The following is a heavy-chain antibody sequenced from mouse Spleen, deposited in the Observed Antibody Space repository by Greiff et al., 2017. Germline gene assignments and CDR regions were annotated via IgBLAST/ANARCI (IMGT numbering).Heavy chain of an antibody. CDR1: GYTFTSYG. CDR3: ARSDYYGSSPKYYYAMDY. CDR2: IYPRSGNT. J-gene: IGHJ4*01. D-gene: IGHD1-1*01. Sequence: QVQLQQSGAELARPGASVKLSCKASGYTFTSYGISWVKQRTGQGLEWIGEIYPRSGNTYYNEKFKGKATLTADKSSSTAYMELRSLTSEDSAVYFCARSDYYGSSPKYYYAMDYWGQGTSVTVSS. V-gene: IGHV1-81*01.